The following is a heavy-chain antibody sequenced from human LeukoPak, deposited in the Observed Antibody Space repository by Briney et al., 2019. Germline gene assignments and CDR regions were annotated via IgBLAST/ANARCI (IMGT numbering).Heavy chain of an antibody. J-gene: IGHJ5*02. Sequence: SETLSLTCTVSGYSISSGYYWGWIRQPPGKGLEWIGSIYHSGSTYYNPSLKSRVTISVDTSKNQFSLKLSSVTAANTAVYYCARGRIAAPPRHNWFDPWGQGTLVTVSS. D-gene: IGHD6-6*01. CDR1: GYSISSGYY. V-gene: IGHV4-38-2*02. CDR2: IYHSGST. CDR3: ARGRIAAPPRHNWFDP.